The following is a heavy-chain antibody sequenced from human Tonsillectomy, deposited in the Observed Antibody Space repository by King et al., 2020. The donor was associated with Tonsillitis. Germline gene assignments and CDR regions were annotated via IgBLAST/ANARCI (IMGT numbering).Heavy chain of an antibody. J-gene: IGHJ4*02. CDR2: ISYDGSNK. Sequence: VQLVESGGDVVQPGRSLRLSCAASGFTFRSYGMHWVRQAPGKGLEWVAVISYDGSNKHYADSVKGRFTVSRDNSENTLYLQMSSLGAEDTAVYYCASERLFSSEWGRDSWGQGTLGTVSS. D-gene: IGHD6-19*01. V-gene: IGHV3-33*05. CDR3: ASERLFSSEWGRDS. CDR1: GFTFRSYG.